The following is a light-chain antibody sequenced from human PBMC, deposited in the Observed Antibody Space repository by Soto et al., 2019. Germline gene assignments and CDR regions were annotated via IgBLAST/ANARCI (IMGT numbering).Light chain of an antibody. Sequence: EMVLTQSPATLSLSPGESATLSCRASQNVGLNFSWYQQKSGQPPRLLIHTASSRATGIPARFSGSGSRTDFTLTISSIAPEDIAVYYCQERGIWPRATFGGGTKVEMK. CDR1: QNVGLN. CDR2: TAS. V-gene: IGKV3-11*01. CDR3: QERGIWPRAT. J-gene: IGKJ4*01.